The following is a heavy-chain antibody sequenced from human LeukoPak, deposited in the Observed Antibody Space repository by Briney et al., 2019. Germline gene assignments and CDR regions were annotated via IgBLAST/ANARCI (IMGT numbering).Heavy chain of an antibody. V-gene: IGHV4-61*08. CDR3: AGYGNYWDWYFDL. CDR2: IHYSGST. J-gene: IGHJ2*01. D-gene: IGHD4-11*01. CDR1: GFSISGGYY. Sequence: SETLSLTCSVSGFSISGGYYWSWIRQPPGKGLEWIGYIHYSGSTNHNPSLKSRVTISIDTSKNQISLRLTSVTAADTAVYYCAGYGNYWDWYFDLWGRGTLVTVSS.